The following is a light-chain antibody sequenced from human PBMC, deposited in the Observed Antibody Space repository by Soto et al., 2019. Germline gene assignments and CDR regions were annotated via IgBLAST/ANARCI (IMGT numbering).Light chain of an antibody. V-gene: IGLV8-61*01. Sequence: QTVVTQEPSLSVSPAGTVTLTCGLNSGSVSTDNFPSWYQQTPGQPPRTLIYSTNTRSSGVPDRFSGSILGIKAALTITGAQADDESDYYCVLYMDRGISMFGGGTKLTVL. CDR2: STN. CDR1: SGSVSTDNF. CDR3: VLYMDRGISM. J-gene: IGLJ3*02.